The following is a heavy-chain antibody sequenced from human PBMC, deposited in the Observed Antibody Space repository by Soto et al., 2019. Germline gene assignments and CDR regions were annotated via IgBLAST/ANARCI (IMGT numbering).Heavy chain of an antibody. V-gene: IGHV4-34*01. CDR2: INHRGST. CDR3: ARCLGSGSYTPYNWFDP. CDR1: GGSFSGYY. Sequence: SETLSLTCAVYGGSFSGYYWSWIRQPPGKGLEWIGEINHRGSTNYNPSLKSRVTISVDTSKNQFSLKLSSVTAADTAVYYCARCLGSGSYTPYNWFDPWGQGTLVTVSS. J-gene: IGHJ5*02. D-gene: IGHD3-10*01.